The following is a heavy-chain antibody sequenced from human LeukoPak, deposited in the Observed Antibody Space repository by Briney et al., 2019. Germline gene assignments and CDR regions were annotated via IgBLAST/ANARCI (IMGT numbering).Heavy chain of an antibody. V-gene: IGHV1-2*02. Sequence: ASVKVSCKASGYTFTGYYMHWVRQAPGRGLEWMGWINPNSGGTNYAQKFQGRVTMTRDTSISTAYMELSRLRSDGTAVYYCARGWSYYGSGSYYIDPHFDYWGQGTLVTVSS. CDR3: ARGWSYYGSGSYYIDPHFDY. CDR2: INPNSGGT. D-gene: IGHD3-10*01. CDR1: GYTFTGYY. J-gene: IGHJ4*02.